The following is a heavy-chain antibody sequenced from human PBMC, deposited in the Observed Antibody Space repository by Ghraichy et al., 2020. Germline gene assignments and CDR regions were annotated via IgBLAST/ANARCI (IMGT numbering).Heavy chain of an antibody. CDR1: GDSISSAAYY. CDR2: IYYSGGT. Sequence: SETLSLTCTVSGDSISSAAYYWAWIRQPPGKELEWIGNIYYSGGTYYKPSLKSRVTISINTSKHQFYLQMRFVTGADTGIYCCARDLMIADSYSYYCDSWGQGTLVTVS. D-gene: IGHD2-15*01. V-gene: IGHV4-39*02. J-gene: IGHJ4*02. CDR3: ARDLMIADSYSYYCDS.